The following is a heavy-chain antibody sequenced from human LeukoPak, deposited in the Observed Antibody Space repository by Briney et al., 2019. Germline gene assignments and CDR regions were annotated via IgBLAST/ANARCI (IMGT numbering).Heavy chain of an antibody. Sequence: SETLSLTCTVSGGSISSGDYYWGWIRQPPGKGLEWIGYIYYSGSTYYNPSLKNRVTISVDTSKNQFSLKLSSVTAADTAVYYCARGYDSSGYYHAEYFQHWGQGTLVTVSS. CDR3: ARGYDSSGYYHAEYFQH. CDR2: IYYSGST. J-gene: IGHJ1*01. CDR1: GGSISSGDYY. V-gene: IGHV4-30-4*01. D-gene: IGHD3-22*01.